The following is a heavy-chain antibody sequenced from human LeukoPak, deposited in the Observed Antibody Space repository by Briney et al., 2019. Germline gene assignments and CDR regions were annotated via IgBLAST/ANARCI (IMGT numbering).Heavy chain of an antibody. V-gene: IGHV4-39*01. CDR3: AKSGHSYHYTPRDFS. Sequence: SETLSLTCTVSGGSLSSSSSYWGWIRHPPGEGLEWLGSAYFTGNTNYNPSLKARVPVSLNTSKNQFSPRMTSVPAADTAVYYCAKSGHSYHYTPRDFSWGQGTLVTVSS. CDR2: AYFTGNT. CDR1: GGSLSSSSSY. D-gene: IGHD3-3*01. J-gene: IGHJ5*02.